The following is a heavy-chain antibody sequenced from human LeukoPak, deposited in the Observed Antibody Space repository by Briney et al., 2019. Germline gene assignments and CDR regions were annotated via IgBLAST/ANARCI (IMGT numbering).Heavy chain of an antibody. D-gene: IGHD5-18*01. CDR2: IYYSGST. J-gene: IGHJ3*02. CDR1: GGSISSYY. Sequence: PSETLSLTCTVSGGSISSYYWSWIRQPPGKGLEWIGYIYYSGSTNYNPSLKSRVTISVDTSKNQFSLKLSSVTAADTAVYYCAREVNTAMVGDAFDIWGQGTMVTVSS. V-gene: IGHV4-59*01. CDR3: AREVNTAMVGDAFDI.